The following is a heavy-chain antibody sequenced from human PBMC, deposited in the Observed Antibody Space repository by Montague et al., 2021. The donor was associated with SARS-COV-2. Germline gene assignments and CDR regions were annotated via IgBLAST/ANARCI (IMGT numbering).Heavy chain of an antibody. V-gene: IGHV2-5*01. Sequence: PALVKPTQTLTLTCTFSGFSLISDGVGVGWIRQPPGKALEWLALIFWNDDKRYNSSLKNRLTVTKDTSKNQVVLTMTNMDPLDTGTYYCAHCLLFSSLGDFDSWGQGTLVTVAS. CDR3: AHCLLFSSLGDFDS. CDR1: GFSLISDGVG. J-gene: IGHJ4*02. D-gene: IGHD7-27*01. CDR2: IFWNDDK.